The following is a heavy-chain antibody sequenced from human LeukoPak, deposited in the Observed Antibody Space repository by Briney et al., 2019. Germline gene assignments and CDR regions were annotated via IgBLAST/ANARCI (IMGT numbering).Heavy chain of an antibody. V-gene: IGHV4-61*02. CDR2: FYTTGST. Sequence: PSETLSLTCTVSGGSISSGSYYWSWIRQPAGKGLESIGRFYTTGSTNYNPSLKSRVTISVDTARNQFSLKLSSVTAAGTAVYYCAREGSVGATYYYYYYMDVWGKGTTVTVSS. J-gene: IGHJ6*03. CDR3: AREGSVGATYYYYYYMDV. CDR1: GGSISSGSYY. D-gene: IGHD1-26*01.